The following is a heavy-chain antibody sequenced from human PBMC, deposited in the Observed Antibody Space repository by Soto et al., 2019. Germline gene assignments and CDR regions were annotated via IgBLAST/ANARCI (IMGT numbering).Heavy chain of an antibody. Sequence: GSLRLSCAASGFTVSSNYMSWVRQAPGKGLEWVSVIYSGGSTYYADSVKGRFTISRHNSKNTLYLQMNSLRAEDTAVYYCARDPLWGTAMVLWYFDLWGRGTLVTVSS. CDR1: GFTVSSNY. J-gene: IGHJ2*01. V-gene: IGHV3-53*04. D-gene: IGHD5-18*01. CDR2: IYSGGST. CDR3: ARDPLWGTAMVLWYFDL.